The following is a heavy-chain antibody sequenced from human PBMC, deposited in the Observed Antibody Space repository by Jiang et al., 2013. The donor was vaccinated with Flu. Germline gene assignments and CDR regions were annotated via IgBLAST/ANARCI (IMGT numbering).Heavy chain of an antibody. Sequence: GSGLVKPSETLSLTCTVSGGSVSSGSYYWSWIRQPPGKGLEWIGYIYYSGSTNYNPSLKSRVTISVDTSKNQFSLKLSSVTAADTAVYYCARAYYYYDSSGSDHAFDIWGQGAMVTVSS. CDR2: IYYSGST. CDR1: GGSVSSGSYY. CDR3: ARAYYYYDSSGSDHAFDI. J-gene: IGHJ3*02. D-gene: IGHD3-22*01. V-gene: IGHV4-61*01.